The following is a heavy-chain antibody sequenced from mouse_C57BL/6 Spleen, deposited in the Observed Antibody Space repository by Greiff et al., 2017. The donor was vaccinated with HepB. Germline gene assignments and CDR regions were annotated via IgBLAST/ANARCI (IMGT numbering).Heavy chain of an antibody. CDR3: ARDYDGYYAYYYAMDY. Sequence: QVQLKESGPELVKPGASVKLSCKASGYTFTSYDINWVKQRPGQGLEWIGWIYPRDGSTKYNEKFKGKATLTVDTSSSTAYMELHSLKSEDSAVYFCARDYDGYYAYYYAMDYWGQGTSVTVSS. CDR1: GYTFTSYD. J-gene: IGHJ4*01. CDR2: IYPRDGST. D-gene: IGHD2-3*01. V-gene: IGHV1-85*01.